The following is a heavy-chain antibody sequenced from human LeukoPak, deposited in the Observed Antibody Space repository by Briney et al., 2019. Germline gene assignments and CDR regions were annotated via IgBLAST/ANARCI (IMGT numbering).Heavy chain of an antibody. CDR1: GGSISSGGYY. D-gene: IGHD1-14*01. CDR3: AAPTNRAYGMDV. J-gene: IGHJ6*02. V-gene: IGHV4-30-2*01. CDR2: IYHSGST. Sequence: PSETLSLTCTVSGGSISSGGYYWSWIRQPPGKGLEWIGYIYHSGSTYYNPSLKSRVTISVDTSKNQFSLKLSSVTAADTAVYYCAAPTNRAYGMDVWGQGTTVTVSS.